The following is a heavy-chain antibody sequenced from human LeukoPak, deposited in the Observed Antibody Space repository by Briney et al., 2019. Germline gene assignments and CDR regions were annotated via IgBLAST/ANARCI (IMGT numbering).Heavy chain of an antibody. J-gene: IGHJ3*02. V-gene: IGHV3-48*01. D-gene: IGHD3-3*01. CDR1: GFTFSGYD. Sequence: GGSLRLSCAASGFTFSGYDMSWVRQAPGKGLEWVSYTSSSSSTIYYADSVKGRFTISRDNSKTTLYLQMNSLRAEDTAVYYCAIMSGRPAAFDIWGQGTMVTVSS. CDR2: TSSSSSTI. CDR3: AIMSGRPAAFDI.